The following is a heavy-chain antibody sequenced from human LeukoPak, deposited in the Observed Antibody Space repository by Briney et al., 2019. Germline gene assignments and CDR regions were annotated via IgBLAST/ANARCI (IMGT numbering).Heavy chain of an antibody. CDR2: ISSSGSTI. Sequence: GGSLRLSCVASGFPFSSYWMTWVRQAPGKGLEWVSYISSSGSTIYYADSVKGRFTISRDNAKNSLYLQMNSLRAEDTAVYYCASRDYYDSSGYSPWGQGTLVTVSS. J-gene: IGHJ4*02. CDR1: GFPFSSYW. CDR3: ASRDYYDSSGYSP. V-gene: IGHV3-48*04. D-gene: IGHD3-22*01.